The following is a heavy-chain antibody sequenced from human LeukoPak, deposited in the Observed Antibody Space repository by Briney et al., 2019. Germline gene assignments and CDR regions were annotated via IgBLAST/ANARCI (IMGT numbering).Heavy chain of an antibody. V-gene: IGHV1-18*01. CDR1: GYTFSTYG. CDR2: ISAYTGNT. D-gene: IGHD2-21*01. Sequence: ASVKVSCKASGYTFSTYGISWVRQAPGQGLERMGWISAYTGNTNYAQKVQGRVTMTTDTSTNTAYLELRSLRSDDTAVYYCARDCGNCGGAPDDTFDIWGQGTMVSVSS. J-gene: IGHJ3*02. CDR3: ARDCGNCGGAPDDTFDI.